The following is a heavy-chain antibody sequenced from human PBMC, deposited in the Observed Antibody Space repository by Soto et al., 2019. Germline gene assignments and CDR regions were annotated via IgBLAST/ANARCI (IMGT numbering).Heavy chain of an antibody. V-gene: IGHV1-3*01. CDR3: ARLPWNHRGMDV. J-gene: IGHJ6*02. CDR1: GYTFTSYA. CDR2: INAGNGKT. Sequence: QVQLVQSGAEVKKPGASVKVSCKASGYTFTSYAMHWVRQTPGQRLEWMGWINAGNGKTKYSQKFQGRVTITRDTSASTAYMELSSLRSEDTAVYYCARLPWNHRGMDVWGQGTTVTVSS. D-gene: IGHD1-1*01.